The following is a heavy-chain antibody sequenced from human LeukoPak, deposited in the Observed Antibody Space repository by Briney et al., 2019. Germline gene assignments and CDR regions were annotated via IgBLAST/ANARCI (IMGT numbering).Heavy chain of an antibody. CDR3: AKHLKSHDFVGNSFSS. J-gene: IGHJ5*02. V-gene: IGHV3-21*06. Sequence: PGGSLRLSCAASGFTFNIYSMNWVRQAPGKGLEWVSSISSSSNYRYFADSVNGRFTISRDNAKNSLYLQMNSLRGEDTAVYYCAKHLKSHDFVGNSFSSWGQGTLVTVSS. CDR1: GFTFNIYS. D-gene: IGHD4-23*01. CDR2: ISSSSNYR.